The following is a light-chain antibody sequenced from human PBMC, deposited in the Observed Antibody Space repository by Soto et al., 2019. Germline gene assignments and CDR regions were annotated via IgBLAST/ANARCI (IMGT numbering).Light chain of an antibody. J-gene: IGKJ4*01. CDR3: QQYNNWPPFT. CDR2: ETS. V-gene: IGKV3-15*01. Sequence: EIVMTQSPGTLSVSPGERATLSCRASPNIRSNLAWYQQKPGQAPSLLIYETSTRAPGIPARFSGSGSGTEFTLTISSLPSEDFAVSSCQQYNNWPPFTFGGGTKVDIK. CDR1: PNIRSN.